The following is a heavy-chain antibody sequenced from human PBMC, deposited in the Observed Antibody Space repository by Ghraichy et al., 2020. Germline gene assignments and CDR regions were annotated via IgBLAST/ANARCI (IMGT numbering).Heavy chain of an antibody. D-gene: IGHD2-2*01. Sequence: SETLSLTCAFFGGSLSGDYWNWVRQFPGKVLEWIGEISHRGSPNYNPSLESRIPISMETSKNQFSLKINSVTAADTAVYFCARKSYPDAPFALWGQGVLVTVSS. J-gene: IGHJ4*02. CDR3: ARKSYPDAPFAL. V-gene: IGHV4-34*01. CDR2: ISHRGSP. CDR1: GGSLSGDY.